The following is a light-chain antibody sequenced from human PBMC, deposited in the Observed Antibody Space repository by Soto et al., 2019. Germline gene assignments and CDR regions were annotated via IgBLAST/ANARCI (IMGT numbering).Light chain of an antibody. Sequence: QAVVTQPPSASASLGASVTLTCTLSSGYSNYKVDWYQQRPGKGPRFVMRVGTGGIVGSKGGGIPDRFSVLGSGLNRYLTIKNIQEEDESDYHCGADHGSGSNFVVVFGGGTQLTVL. J-gene: IGLJ2*01. CDR1: SGYSNYK. V-gene: IGLV9-49*01. CDR3: GADHGSGSNFVVV. CDR2: VGTGGIVG.